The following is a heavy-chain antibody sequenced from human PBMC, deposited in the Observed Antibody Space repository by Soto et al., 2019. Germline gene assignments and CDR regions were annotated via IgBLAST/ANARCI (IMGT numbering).Heavy chain of an antibody. CDR2: ISAYNGNT. J-gene: IGHJ4*01. V-gene: IGHV1-18*01. D-gene: IGHD3-3*01. CDR3: ARVEDSDFWSGYYKDY. Sequence: ALVKLTCKASGYTFTSYGISWVRQAPGQGLEWMGWISAYNGNTNYAQKLQGRVTKTTDTSTSTAYMELRSLRSDDTAVYYCARVEDSDFWSGYYKDYWGHGTLVTVSS. CDR1: GYTFTSYG.